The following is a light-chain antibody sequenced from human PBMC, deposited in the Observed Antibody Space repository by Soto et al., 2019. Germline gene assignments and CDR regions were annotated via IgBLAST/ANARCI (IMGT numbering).Light chain of an antibody. CDR3: QQYNSYSAT. J-gene: IGKJ1*01. CDR2: KAS. Sequence: DIQMTQSPSSLSASVGDRVTITCRASQGIRNDLGWYQQKPGKAPKLLIYKASSLESGVPSRFSGSGSGTEFTLTISSLQPDDFAIYYCQQYNSYSATFGQGTKVDIK. CDR1: QGIRND. V-gene: IGKV1-5*03.